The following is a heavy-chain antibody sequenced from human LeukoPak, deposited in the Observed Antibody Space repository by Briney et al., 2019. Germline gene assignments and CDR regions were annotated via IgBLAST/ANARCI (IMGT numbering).Heavy chain of an antibody. D-gene: IGHD6-6*01. CDR2: IGAGGTFT. CDR3: AKDRVVSLDDYYYYGMDV. J-gene: IGHJ6*02. CDR1: GFSFNSYA. V-gene: IGHV3-23*01. Sequence: GRSLRLSCAASGFSFNSYAMNWVRQAPGKGLEWVSGIGAGGTFTYYADSVKGRFTIFRDNSRNTLYLQMNSLRADDTAVYYCAKDRVVSLDDYYYYGMDVWGQGTTVTVSS.